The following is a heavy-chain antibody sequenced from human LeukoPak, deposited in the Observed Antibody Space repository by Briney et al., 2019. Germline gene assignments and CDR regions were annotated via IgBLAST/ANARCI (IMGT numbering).Heavy chain of an antibody. V-gene: IGHV3-66*01. J-gene: IGHJ4*02. CDR1: GFTVSSNY. Sequence: GGSPRLSCAASGFTVSSNYMSWVRQAPGKGLEWVSVIHSGGSTYYADSVKGRFTISRDNPKNTVHLQMNSLRAEGTAVYYCVGATGFGYWGQGTLVTVSS. CDR3: VGATGFGY. D-gene: IGHD4-17*01. CDR2: IHSGGST.